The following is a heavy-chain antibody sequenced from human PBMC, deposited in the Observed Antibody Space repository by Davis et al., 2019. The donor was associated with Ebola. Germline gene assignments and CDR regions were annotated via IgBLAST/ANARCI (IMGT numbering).Heavy chain of an antibody. Sequence: GESLKISCAASGFTFSDYYMSWIRQAPGKGLEWVSYISSSGSTIYYADSVKGRFTISRDNAKNTLYLQMNSLRAEDTAVYYCARDLGWNYYYGMDVWGQGTTVTVSS. J-gene: IGHJ6*02. CDR2: ISSSGSTI. D-gene: IGHD7-27*01. V-gene: IGHV3-11*04. CDR3: ARDLGWNYYYGMDV. CDR1: GFTFSDYY.